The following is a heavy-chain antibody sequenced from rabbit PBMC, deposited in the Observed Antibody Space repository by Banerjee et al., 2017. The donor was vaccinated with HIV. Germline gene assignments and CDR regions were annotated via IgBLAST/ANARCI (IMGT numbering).Heavy chain of an antibody. J-gene: IGHJ4*01. V-gene: IGHV1S7*01. CDR3: ARDPAYASSSGYNIPNL. D-gene: IGHD1-1*01. CDR1: GFDFTSYY. Sequence: QLKESGGGLVQPGGSLKLSCKASGFDFTSYYMSWVRQAPGKGLEWIGYIDPVFGSAYYASWVNGRFSISRENTQNTVSLQLNSLTAADTATYFCARDPAYASSSGYNIPNLWGQGTLVTVS. CDR2: IDPVFGSA.